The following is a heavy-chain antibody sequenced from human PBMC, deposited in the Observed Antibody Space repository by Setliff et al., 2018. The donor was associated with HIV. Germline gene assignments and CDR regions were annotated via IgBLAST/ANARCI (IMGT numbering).Heavy chain of an antibody. CDR3: ARAEGDAYNSLPYFDS. D-gene: IGHD1-1*01. V-gene: IGHV4-59*01. CDR2: VYSTGSI. J-gene: IGHJ4*02. Sequence: SETLSLTCTVSGGSMSRFYWTWIRQPPGKGLEWIGFVYSTGSINYSPSFRGRLTISLDTSENQFSLHLTSVTAADTAVYSCARAEGDAYNSLPYFDSWGPGALVTVSS. CDR1: GGSMSRFY.